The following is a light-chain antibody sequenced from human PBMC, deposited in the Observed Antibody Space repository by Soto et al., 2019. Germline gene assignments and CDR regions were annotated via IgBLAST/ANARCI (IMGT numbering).Light chain of an antibody. J-gene: IGKJ1*01. Sequence: DIQMTQSPSTLSASVGDRVTITCRASQSISSWLAWYQQKPGKAPKLLIYDASSLESGVPSRFSGSGSGTEFTLTISSLQPDDFATYYCQQYNSYARTVGQGPKVEIK. CDR2: DAS. CDR3: QQYNSYART. V-gene: IGKV1-5*01. CDR1: QSISSW.